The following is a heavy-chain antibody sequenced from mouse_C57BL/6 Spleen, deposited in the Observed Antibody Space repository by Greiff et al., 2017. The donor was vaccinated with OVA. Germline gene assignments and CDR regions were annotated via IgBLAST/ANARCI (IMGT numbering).Heavy chain of an antibody. J-gene: IGHJ2*01. CDR2: INPSSGYT. D-gene: IGHD1-1*01. CDR1: GYTFTSYW. V-gene: IGHV1-7*01. CDR3: ASVSRSYYFDY. Sequence: VHLVESGAELAKPGASVKLSCKASGYTFTSYWMHWVKQRPGQGLEWIGYINPSSGYTKYNQKFKDKATLTADKSSSTAYMQLSSLTYEDSAVYYGASVSRSYYFDYWGQGTTLTVSS.